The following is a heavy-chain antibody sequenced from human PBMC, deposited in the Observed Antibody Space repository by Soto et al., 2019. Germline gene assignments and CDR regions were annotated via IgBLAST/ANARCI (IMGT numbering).Heavy chain of an antibody. V-gene: IGHV4-59*08. Sequence: SETLSLTCTVSGGSISSYYWSWIRQPPGKGLEWIGYIYYSGSTNYNPSLKSRVTISVDTSKNQFSLKLSSVTAADTAVYYCARRGMGQDYYYYYMDVWGKGTTVTVSS. CDR2: IYYSGST. J-gene: IGHJ6*03. CDR3: ARRGMGQDYYYYYMDV. D-gene: IGHD2-8*01. CDR1: GGSISSYY.